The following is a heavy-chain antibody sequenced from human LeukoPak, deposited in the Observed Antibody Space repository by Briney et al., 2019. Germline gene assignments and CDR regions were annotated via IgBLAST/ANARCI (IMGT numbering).Heavy chain of an antibody. J-gene: IGHJ6*02. CDR2: MNPNSGKT. CDR1: GYTFSSYD. CDR3: ARGGWVNDDSGALFGMDV. Sequence: ASVNVSGKASGYTFSSYDINWVRQATGQGLEWMGRMNPNSGKTNYAQKFQGRGTMTRSTATSTAYLELSSLRSYNTAVYYCARGGWVNDDSGALFGMDVWGQGTTGTVSS. D-gene: IGHD3-10*01. V-gene: IGHV1-8*02.